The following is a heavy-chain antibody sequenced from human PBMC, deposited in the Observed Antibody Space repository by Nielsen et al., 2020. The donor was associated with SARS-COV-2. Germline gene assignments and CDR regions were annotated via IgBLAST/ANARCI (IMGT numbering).Heavy chain of an antibody. Sequence: GESLKISCTVSGFNFSDYEMNWVRQAPGKGLDWVAIISYDGRNKQYADSVKGRFTISRDNSKNTVYLLMNRLRSDDTAVYYCVGDNNWSQGALVTVSA. CDR1: GFNFSDYE. J-gene: IGHJ4*02. V-gene: IGHV3-30*04. CDR3: VGDNN. CDR2: ISYDGRNK.